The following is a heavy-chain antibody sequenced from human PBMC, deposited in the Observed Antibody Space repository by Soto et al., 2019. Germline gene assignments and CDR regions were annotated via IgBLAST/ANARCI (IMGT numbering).Heavy chain of an antibody. V-gene: IGHV3-23*01. CDR2: MSGSGGNT. Sequence: EVQLLESGGGLVQPGGSLRLSCAASGFTFSSYAISWVRQAPGKGLEWVSAMSGSGGNTYYADSVKGRFTISRDNSKNTLYLQMNSLRAEDTAVYYCAKDNSGWGYYYYGMDVWGQGTTVTVSS. D-gene: IGHD6-19*01. CDR1: GFTFSSYA. CDR3: AKDNSGWGYYYYGMDV. J-gene: IGHJ6*02.